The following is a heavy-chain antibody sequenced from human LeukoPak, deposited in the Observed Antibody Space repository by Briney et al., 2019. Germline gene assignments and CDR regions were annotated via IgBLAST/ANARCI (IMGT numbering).Heavy chain of an antibody. CDR2: IKSKTDGGTP. D-gene: IGHD3-22*01. CDR3: NTGGTYYYDDRGQRGSPFEI. J-gene: IGHJ3*02. V-gene: IGHV3-15*01. CDR1: GFSLNKAW. Sequence: GGSLRLSCAASGFSLNKAWMNWVRHGPGKGLEWVGRIKSKTDGGTPDYAASVKGRFIISRDDLTDTLYLEMTSLNTEDTALYYCNTGGTYYYDDRGQRGSPFEIWGQGTTVTVSS.